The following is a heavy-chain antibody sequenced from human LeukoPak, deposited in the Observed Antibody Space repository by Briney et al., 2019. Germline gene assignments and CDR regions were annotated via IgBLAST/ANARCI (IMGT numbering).Heavy chain of an antibody. CDR1: GFTFHIYA. CDR3: AKAGGGSYYNY. CDR2: ISDSGTRT. J-gene: IGHJ4*02. Sequence: GGSLRLSCAASGFTFHIYAMSWVRQAPGKGLDWVSSISDSGTRTYYADSVKGRFTISRDNSKNAMYLQMISLRAEDTAVYYCAKAGGGSYYNYWGQGTLVTVSS. V-gene: IGHV3-23*01. D-gene: IGHD3-10*01.